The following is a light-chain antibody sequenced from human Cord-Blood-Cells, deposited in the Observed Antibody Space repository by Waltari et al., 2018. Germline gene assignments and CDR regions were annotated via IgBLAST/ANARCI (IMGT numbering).Light chain of an antibody. CDR1: QSVLYSSNNKNY. CDR3: QQYYSTLRT. CDR2: WAS. J-gene: IGKJ1*01. V-gene: IGKV4-1*01. Sequence: IVLPQSPDSLAVSLGERATINCKSSQSVLYSSNNKNYLAWYQQKPGQPPKLLIYWASTRESGVPDRFSGSGSGTDFTLTISSLQAEDVAVYYCQQYYSTLRTFGQGTKVEIK.